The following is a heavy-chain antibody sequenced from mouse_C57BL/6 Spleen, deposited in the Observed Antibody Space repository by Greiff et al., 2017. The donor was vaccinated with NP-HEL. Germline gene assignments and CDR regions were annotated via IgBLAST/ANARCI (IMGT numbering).Heavy chain of an antibody. Sequence: QVQLQQPGAELVRPGSSVKLSCKASGYTFTSYWMHWVKQRPIQGLEWIGNIDPSDSETHYNQKFKDKATLTVDESSSTAYMQLSSLTSEDSAVYYCARGGGSSGYDYWGQGTTLTVSS. V-gene: IGHV1-52*01. J-gene: IGHJ2*01. CDR2: IDPSDSET. CDR1: GYTFTSYW. CDR3: ARGGGSSGYDY. D-gene: IGHD3-2*02.